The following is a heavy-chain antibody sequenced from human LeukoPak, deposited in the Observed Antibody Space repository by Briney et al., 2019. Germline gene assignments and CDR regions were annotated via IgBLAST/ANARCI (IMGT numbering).Heavy chain of an antibody. CDR2: ISGSGGST. V-gene: IGHV3-23*01. CDR3: AKVRDQLLWFGELLTNYYYYYMDV. CDR1: GFTFSSYA. D-gene: IGHD3-10*01. J-gene: IGHJ6*03. Sequence: PGGSLRLSCAASGFTFSSYAMSWVRQAPGKGLEWVSAISGSGGSTYYADSVKGRFTISRDNSKKTLYLQMNSLRAEDTAVYYCAKVRDQLLWFGELLTNYYYYYMDVWGKGTTVTISS.